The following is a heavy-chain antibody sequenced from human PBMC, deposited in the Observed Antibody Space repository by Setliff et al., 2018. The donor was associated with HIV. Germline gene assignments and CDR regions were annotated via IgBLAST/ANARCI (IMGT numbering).Heavy chain of an antibody. CDR2: IDDSGMT. D-gene: IGHD3-10*01. CDR1: DASYSGTNHY. J-gene: IGHJ6*03. V-gene: IGHV4-39*01. Sequence: SETLSLTCTLSDASYSGTNHYWGWIRQPPGKGLEWIGSIDDSGMTYYSPSLRSRVTSSVDPSTIQFSLKLSSVAAADTAVYYCVRQAFYYASGTYSHFYMDVWGKGIAVTVSS. CDR3: VRQAFYYASGTYSHFYMDV.